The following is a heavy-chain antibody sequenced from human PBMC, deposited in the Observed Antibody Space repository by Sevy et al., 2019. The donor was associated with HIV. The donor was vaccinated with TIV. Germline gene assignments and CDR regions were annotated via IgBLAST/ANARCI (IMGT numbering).Heavy chain of an antibody. CDR3: ARHGCSGGSCYDYYYYYMDV. V-gene: IGHV4-39*01. CDR1: GGSISSSSYY. D-gene: IGHD2-15*01. J-gene: IGHJ6*03. Sequence: SETLSLTCTVSGGSISSSSYYWGWIRQPPGKGLEWIGSIYYSGSTYYNPSLKSRVTISVDTSKNQFSLRLSSVTAADTAVYYCARHGCSGGSCYDYYYYYMDVWGKGTTVTVSS. CDR2: IYYSGST.